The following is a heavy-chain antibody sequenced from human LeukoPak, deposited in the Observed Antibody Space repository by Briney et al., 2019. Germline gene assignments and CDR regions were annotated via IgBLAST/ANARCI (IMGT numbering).Heavy chain of an antibody. Sequence: PSETLSLTCTVSGGSISSYYWSWIRQPPGKGLEWIGNIYYSGSTNYNPSLKSRVTIPVDTSKNQFSLKLSSVTAADTAVYYCARGHRITMVRGVIINWFDPWGQGTLVTVSS. CDR3: ARGHRITMVRGVIINWFDP. CDR1: GGSISSYY. D-gene: IGHD3-10*01. CDR2: IYYSGST. V-gene: IGHV4-59*01. J-gene: IGHJ5*02.